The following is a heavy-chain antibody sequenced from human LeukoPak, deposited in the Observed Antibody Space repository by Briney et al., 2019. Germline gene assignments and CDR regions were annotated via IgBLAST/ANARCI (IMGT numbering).Heavy chain of an antibody. D-gene: IGHD6-19*01. J-gene: IGHJ4*02. CDR1: GFTFSSYA. V-gene: IGHV3-30-3*01. CDR2: ISYDGGNK. CDR3: ARDGEQWLVFDY. Sequence: GGSLRLSCAASGFTFSSYAMHWVRQAPGKGLEWVAVISYDGGNKYYADSVKGRFTISRDNSKNTLYLQMNSLRAEDTAVYYCARDGEQWLVFDYWGQGTLVTVSS.